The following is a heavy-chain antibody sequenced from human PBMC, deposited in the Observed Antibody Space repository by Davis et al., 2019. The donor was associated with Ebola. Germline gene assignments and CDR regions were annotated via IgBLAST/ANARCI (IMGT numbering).Heavy chain of an antibody. J-gene: IGHJ3*02. CDR1: EFTFSDY. D-gene: IGHD2-2*02. Sequence: PGGSLRLSCSDSEFTFSDYVHWVRQAPGKGLEYVSSVSGDGGGTFYADSVKGRFTISRDNSENTLYLQMSSLRVEDTAMYYCMKQYCSSTSCYTGGFDIWGQGTMVTVSS. V-gene: IGHV3-64D*06. CDR3: MKQYCSSTSCYTGGFDI. CDR2: VSGDGGGT.